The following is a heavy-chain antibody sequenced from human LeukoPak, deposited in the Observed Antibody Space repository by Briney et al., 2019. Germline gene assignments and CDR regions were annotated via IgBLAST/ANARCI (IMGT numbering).Heavy chain of an antibody. CDR1: GFTFSSYS. V-gene: IGHV3-21*01. J-gene: IGHJ3*02. D-gene: IGHD3-22*01. CDR2: IYSSSSYI. Sequence: GSLRLSCAASGFTFSSYSMNWVRQAPGKGLEWVSSIYSSSSYIYYADSVKGRFTISRDNAKNSLYLQMNSLRAEDTAVYYCARDLTPRYYYDSSGYYRPSGSDAFDIWGQGTIVTVSS. CDR3: ARDLTPRYYYDSSGYYRPSGSDAFDI.